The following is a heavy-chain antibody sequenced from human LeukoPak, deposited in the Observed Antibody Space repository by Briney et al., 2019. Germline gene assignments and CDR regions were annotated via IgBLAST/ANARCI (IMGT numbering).Heavy chain of an antibody. D-gene: IGHD1-26*01. CDR2: INPNSGGT. V-gene: IGHV1-2*02. CDR1: GYTFTGYY. Sequence: GASVKVSCKASGYTFTGYYMHWVRQAPGQGLEGMGWINPNSGGTNYAQKFQGRVTMTRDTSISTAYRELSRLRSDDTAVYYCARVLGQDSGSYPPLDYFDYWGQGTLVTVSS. J-gene: IGHJ4*02. CDR3: ARVLGQDSGSYPPLDYFDY.